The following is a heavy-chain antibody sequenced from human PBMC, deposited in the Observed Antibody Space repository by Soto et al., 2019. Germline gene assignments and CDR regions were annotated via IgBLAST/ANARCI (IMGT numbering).Heavy chain of an antibody. CDR1: GGSISSGDYY. V-gene: IGHV4-30-4*02. J-gene: IGHJ5*02. Sequence: SDTLSLTCTVSGGSISSGDYYWSSIRQPPGKGLEWIGYIYYSGSTYYNPSLKSRVTISVDTSKNQFSLKLSSVTAADTAVYYCARVVVVVGYDSSVLGWFDPWGQGTLVTVSS. CDR3: ARVVVVVGYDSSVLGWFDP. D-gene: IGHD3-22*01. CDR2: IYYSGST.